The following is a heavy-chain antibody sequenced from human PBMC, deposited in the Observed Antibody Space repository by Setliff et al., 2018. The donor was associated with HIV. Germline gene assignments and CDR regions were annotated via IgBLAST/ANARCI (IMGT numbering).Heavy chain of an antibody. Sequence: SSETLSLTCTVSGGSINIGSFYWSWIRQPAGKGPEWLGHVYTSGNTYYDPSLASRVAISLDRSKNQFSLKLDSVTAADTALYFCARGRGAWFEGSWFDPWGQGILVTVSS. D-gene: IGHD6-19*01. V-gene: IGHV4-61*09. CDR2: VYTSGNT. J-gene: IGHJ5*02. CDR3: ARGRGAWFEGSWFDP. CDR1: GGSINIGSFY.